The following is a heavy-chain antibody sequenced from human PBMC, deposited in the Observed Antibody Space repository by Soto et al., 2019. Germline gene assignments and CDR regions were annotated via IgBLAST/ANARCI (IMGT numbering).Heavy chain of an antibody. V-gene: IGHV4-4*02. J-gene: IGHJ4*02. D-gene: IGHD6-13*01. Sequence: SETLSLTXTASGGSISSSNWWCWVRQPPGKGLEWIGEIYHSGSTNYNPSLKSRVTISVDKSKNQFSLKLNSVTAADTAVYYCARGWGIAAAGSDYWGQGTLVTVSS. CDR2: IYHSGST. CDR3: ARGWGIAAAGSDY. CDR1: GGSISSSNW.